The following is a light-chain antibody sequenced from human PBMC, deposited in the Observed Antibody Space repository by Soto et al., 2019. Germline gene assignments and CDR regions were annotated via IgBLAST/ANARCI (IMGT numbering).Light chain of an antibody. CDR1: KLGDKY. CDR3: QAWDSSTAVV. CDR2: QDS. J-gene: IGLJ2*01. V-gene: IGLV3-1*01. Sequence: YELTQPPSVSVSPGQTASITCSGDKLGDKYACWYQQKPGQSPVLVIYQDSKRPSGIPERFSGSNSGNTATLTISGTQAMDEADYYCQAWDSSTAVVFGGGTKLTVL.